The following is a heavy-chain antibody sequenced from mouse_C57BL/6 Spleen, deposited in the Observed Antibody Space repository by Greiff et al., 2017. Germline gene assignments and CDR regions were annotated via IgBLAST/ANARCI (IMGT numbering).Heavy chain of an antibody. V-gene: IGHV1-80*01. J-gene: IGHJ2*01. CDR2: IYPGDGDT. CDR3: ARYYDGYYPYYFDY. CDR1: GYAFSSYW. D-gene: IGHD2-3*01. Sequence: QVQLQQSGAELVKPGASVKISCKASGYAFSSYWMNWVKQRPGKGLEWIGQIYPGDGDTNYNGKFKGKATLTADKSSSTAYMQLSSLTSEDSAVYFCARYYDGYYPYYFDYWGQGTTLTVSS.